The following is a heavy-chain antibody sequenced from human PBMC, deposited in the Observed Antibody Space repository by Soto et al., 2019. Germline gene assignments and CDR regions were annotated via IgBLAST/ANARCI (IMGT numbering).Heavy chain of an antibody. V-gene: IGHV3-9*01. J-gene: IGHJ3*02. CDR1: GFTFDDYA. CDR3: AKGMEGAAGAFDI. CDR2: ISWNSGSI. Sequence: EGQLVESGGGLVQPGRSLRLSCAASGFTFDDYAMHWVRQAPGKGLEWVSGISWNSGSIGYADSVKGRFTISRDNAKNSLYLQMNSLRAEDTALYYCAKGMEGAAGAFDIWGQGTMVTVSS. D-gene: IGHD6-13*01.